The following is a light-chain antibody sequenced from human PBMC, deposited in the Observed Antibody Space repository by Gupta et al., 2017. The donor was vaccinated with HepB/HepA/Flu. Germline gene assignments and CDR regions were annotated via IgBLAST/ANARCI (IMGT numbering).Light chain of an antibody. Sequence: DIQTTQSPSSLSASSGDRVTITCRASQSIGFYLNWFQQKPGKPPQLLIYTASDLQSGVPSRFSGSGSGTRFTLTISSLQPEDFATYFCQQTYTSPLTFGPGTKVDIK. J-gene: IGKJ3*01. CDR1: QSIGFY. V-gene: IGKV1-39*01. CDR3: QQTYTSPLT. CDR2: TAS.